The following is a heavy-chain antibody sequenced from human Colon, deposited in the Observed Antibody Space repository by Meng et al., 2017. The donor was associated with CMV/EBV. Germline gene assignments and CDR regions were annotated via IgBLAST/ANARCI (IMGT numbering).Heavy chain of an antibody. Sequence: GESLKISCAASGFTSNNYWMSWVRQAPGKGLEWVANIKQDGSEKYYVDSVKGRFTISRDNAKNSLYLQMNSLRVEDTAVYYCARGRCGTSCYTFDYWGQGTLVPSPQ. CDR2: IKQDGSEK. CDR3: ARGRCGTSCYTFDY. D-gene: IGHD2-2*02. V-gene: IGHV3-7*04. J-gene: IGHJ4*02. CDR1: GFTSNNYW.